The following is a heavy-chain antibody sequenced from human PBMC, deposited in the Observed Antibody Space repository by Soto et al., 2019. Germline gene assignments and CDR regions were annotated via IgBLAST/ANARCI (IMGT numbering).Heavy chain of an antibody. D-gene: IGHD1-1*01. CDR1: GGSISSYY. CDR2: IYYSGST. V-gene: IGHV4-59*01. Sequence: SETLSLTCTVSGGSISSYYWSWIRQPPGKGLEWIGYIYYSGSTNYNPSLKSRVTISVDTSKNQFSLKLSSVTAADTAVYYCARELNGDYYYYMDVWGKGTTVTVSS. J-gene: IGHJ6*03. CDR3: ARELNGDYYYYMDV.